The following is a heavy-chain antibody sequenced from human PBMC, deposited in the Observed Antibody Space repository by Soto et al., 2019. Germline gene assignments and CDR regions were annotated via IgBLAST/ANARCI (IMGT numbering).Heavy chain of an antibody. CDR2: ISSNGGNT. CDR3: VRASPASSWYDYYYYGLDV. V-gene: IGHV3-64D*08. CDR1: GFTFSSFA. Sequence: HPGGSLRLSCSASGFTFSSFAMHWVRQAPGKVLEYVSAISSNGGNTYYADSVKGRFTISRDNSKNTLFLQMSSLRPADTAVYYCVRASPASSWYDYYYYGLDVWGQGTTVTVSS. D-gene: IGHD6-13*01. J-gene: IGHJ6*02.